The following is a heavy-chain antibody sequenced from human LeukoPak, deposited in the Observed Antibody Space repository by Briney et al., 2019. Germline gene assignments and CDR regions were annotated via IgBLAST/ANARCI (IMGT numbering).Heavy chain of an antibody. V-gene: IGHV3-21*01. CDR1: GFTFSSYS. CDR2: ISSSSSYI. CDR3: AKDSVVAATTPGF. J-gene: IGHJ4*02. Sequence: GGSLRLSCAASGFTFSSYSMNWVRQAPGKGLEWVSSISSSSSYIYYADSVKGRFTISRGNSKNTLYLQMNSLRTEDTAVYYCAKDSVVAATTPGFWGQGTLVTVSS. D-gene: IGHD2-15*01.